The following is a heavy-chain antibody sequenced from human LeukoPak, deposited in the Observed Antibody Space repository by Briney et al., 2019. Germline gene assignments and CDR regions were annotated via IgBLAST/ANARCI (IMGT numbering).Heavy chain of an antibody. D-gene: IGHD1-26*01. V-gene: IGHV3-74*01. CDR3: TRVFPGGSRSFDL. CDR1: GFTFSSYW. Sequence: PGGSLRLSCAASGFTFSSYWMHWVRQVPGKGLVWVSRVYPDGSGTTYADSVKGRFTISRDNAKSTLYLQMNSLRAEDTAVYYCTRVFPGGSRSFDLWGLGTLVTVSS. CDR2: VYPDGSGT. J-gene: IGHJ2*01.